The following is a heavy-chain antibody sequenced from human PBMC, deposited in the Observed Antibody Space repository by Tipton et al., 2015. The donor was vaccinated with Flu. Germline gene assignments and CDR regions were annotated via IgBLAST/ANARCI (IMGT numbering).Heavy chain of an antibody. Sequence: LRLSCAVSGDSISSDFYWAWIRQFPGKGLEWIGTVSRTGSTIYNPSLKSRVTISIDTSKNQFSLNMRSVTAADTAVYYCARLTYYYGSGTSDSWGQGTLVTVSS. V-gene: IGHV4-38-2*01. CDR2: VSRTGST. CDR3: ARLTYYYGSGTSDS. D-gene: IGHD3-10*01. J-gene: IGHJ4*02. CDR1: GDSISSDFY.